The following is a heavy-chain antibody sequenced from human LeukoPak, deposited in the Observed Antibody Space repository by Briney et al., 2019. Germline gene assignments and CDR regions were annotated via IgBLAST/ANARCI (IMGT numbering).Heavy chain of an antibody. CDR2: IGGSHDTI. J-gene: IGHJ2*01. CDR1: GFIFNSFE. Sequence: GGSLRLSCAASGFIFNSFEMNWVRQAPGKGLEWVAYIGGSHDTILYADSVKGRFTISRDNAKNSLYLQMNSLRAEDTAVYYCARGYDFWSGYYTASSYWYFDLWGRGTLVTVSS. V-gene: IGHV3-48*03. D-gene: IGHD3-3*01. CDR3: ARGYDFWSGYYTASSYWYFDL.